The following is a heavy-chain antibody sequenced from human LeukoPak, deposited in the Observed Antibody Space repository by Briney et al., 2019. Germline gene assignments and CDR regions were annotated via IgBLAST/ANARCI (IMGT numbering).Heavy chain of an antibody. D-gene: IGHD3-22*01. CDR3: ARGVEGYYDSSGYPPSPTYYFDY. V-gene: IGHV3-30*04. CDR1: GFTFSSYA. Sequence: GGSLRLSCAASGFTFSSYAMHWVRQAPGKGLEWVAVISYDGSNKYYADSVKGRFTISRDNSKNTLYLQMNSLRAEDTAVHYCARGVEGYYDSSGYPPSPTYYFDYWGQGTLVTVSS. J-gene: IGHJ4*02. CDR2: ISYDGSNK.